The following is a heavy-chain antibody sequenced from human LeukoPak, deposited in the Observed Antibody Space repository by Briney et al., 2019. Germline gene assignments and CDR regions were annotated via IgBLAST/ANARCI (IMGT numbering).Heavy chain of an antibody. V-gene: IGHV4-30-4*01. Sequence: SETLSLTCTVSGGSISSGDYYWSWIRQPPGKGLEWIGYIYYSGGTYYNPSLKSRVTISVDTSKNQFSLKLSSVTAADTAVYYCAGLTYYYGSGRVHHFDPWGQGTLVTVSS. D-gene: IGHD3-10*01. J-gene: IGHJ5*02. CDR3: AGLTYYYGSGRVHHFDP. CDR2: IYYSGGT. CDR1: GGSISSGDYY.